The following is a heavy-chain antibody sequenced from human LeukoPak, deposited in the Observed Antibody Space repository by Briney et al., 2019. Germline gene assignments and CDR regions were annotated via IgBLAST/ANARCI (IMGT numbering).Heavy chain of an antibody. D-gene: IGHD1-26*01. CDR2: ITSGSDTI. J-gene: IGHJ5*02. V-gene: IGHV3-48*01. CDR3: ASFPWERRPT. CDR1: TFPFSFYS. Sequence: PGGSLRLSCATSTFPFSFYSMNWVRQAPGRGLEWVSYITSGSDTIYYADSVKGRFTISRDNAKNSLHLQMNSLRAEDTAVYYCASFPWERRPTWGKGTMVTVSS.